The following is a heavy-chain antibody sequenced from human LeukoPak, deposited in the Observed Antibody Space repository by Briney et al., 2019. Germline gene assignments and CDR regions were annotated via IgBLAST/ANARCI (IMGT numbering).Heavy chain of an antibody. V-gene: IGHV4-59*01. CDR2: IDYSAYT. CDR1: GGSISTYF. CDR3: AREVSRGRSGYQIDY. Sequence: PSETLPLTCTVSGGSISTYFWTWIRQPPGKGLEWVGYIDYSAYTKYNPSLKSRVTISVDTSKNQFSLSLSSLTAADTAVYYCAREVSRGRSGYQIDYWGPGTLVTVSS. J-gene: IGHJ4*02. D-gene: IGHD2-2*01.